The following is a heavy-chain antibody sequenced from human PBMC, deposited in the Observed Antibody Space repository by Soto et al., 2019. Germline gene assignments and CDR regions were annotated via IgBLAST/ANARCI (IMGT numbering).Heavy chain of an antibody. CDR1: GYTFSYYW. V-gene: IGHV5-51*01. CDR3: ATGMQYSSGWYGFDY. CDR2: IYPGDSDT. Sequence: GESLKISCKGSGYTFSYYWVGWVRQMPGRGLEWTGIIYPGDSDTRYSPSFQGQVTISADKSISTAYLQWSSLKASDTAMYYCATGMQYSSGWYGFDYWGQGTLVTVSS. J-gene: IGHJ4*02. D-gene: IGHD6-19*01.